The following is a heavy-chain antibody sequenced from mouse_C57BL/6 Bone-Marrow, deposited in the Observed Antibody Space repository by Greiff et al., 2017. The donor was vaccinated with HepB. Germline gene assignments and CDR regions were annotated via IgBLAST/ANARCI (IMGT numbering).Heavy chain of an antibody. CDR2: IDPENGDT. CDR3: TTPYDYLAY. V-gene: IGHV14-4*01. D-gene: IGHD2-4*01. J-gene: IGHJ3*01. Sequence: VHVKQSGAELVRPGASVKLSCTASGFNIKDDYMHWVKQRPEQGLEWIGWIDPENGDTEYASKFQGKATITADTSSNTAYLQLSSLTSEDTAVYYCTTPYDYLAYWGQGTLVTVSA. CDR1: GFNIKDDY.